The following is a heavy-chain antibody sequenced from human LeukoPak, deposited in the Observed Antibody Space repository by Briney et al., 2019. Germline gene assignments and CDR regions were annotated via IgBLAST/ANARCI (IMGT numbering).Heavy chain of an antibody. V-gene: IGHV4-39*07. J-gene: IGHJ3*02. CDR3: ARGAYYYDSSGYYYNAFDI. CDR1: GGSISSSSYY. CDR2: IYYSGST. D-gene: IGHD3-22*01. Sequence: PSETLSLTCTVSGGSISSSSYYWGWIRQPPGKGLEWIGSIYYSGSTYYNPSLKSRVTISVDTSKNQFSLKLSSVTAADTAVYYCARGAYYYDSSGYYYNAFDIWGQGTMATVSS.